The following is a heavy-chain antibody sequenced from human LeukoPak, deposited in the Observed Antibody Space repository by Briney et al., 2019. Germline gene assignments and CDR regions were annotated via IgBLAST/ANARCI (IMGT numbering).Heavy chain of an antibody. CDR2: MYHSGTT. CDR3: ARDPTYNLTPSY. V-gene: IGHV4-38-2*02. D-gene: IGHD1-14*01. Sequence: SETLSLTCTVSGYSISGIYYWGWIRQPPGKGLEWIGSMYHSGTTYYNPSLKSRVTISVDTSRNQFSLMLTSMTAADTAVYYCARDPTYNLTPSYWGQGILVTVSS. CDR1: GYSISGIYY. J-gene: IGHJ4*02.